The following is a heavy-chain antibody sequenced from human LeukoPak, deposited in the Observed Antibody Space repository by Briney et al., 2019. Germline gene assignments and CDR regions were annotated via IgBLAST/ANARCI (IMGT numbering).Heavy chain of an antibody. D-gene: IGHD7-27*01. J-gene: IGHJ4*02. V-gene: IGHV3-11*04. Sequence: GGSLRLSYAASRFTFSDSYMTWIRQAPGKGLEWVSYISNSGSSIYYADSVKGRFTTSRDNAKSSLYLQMNSLRAEDTAVYYCGRGHWGLDYWGQGALVTVSS. CDR2: ISNSGSSI. CDR3: GRGHWGLDY. CDR1: RFTFSDSY.